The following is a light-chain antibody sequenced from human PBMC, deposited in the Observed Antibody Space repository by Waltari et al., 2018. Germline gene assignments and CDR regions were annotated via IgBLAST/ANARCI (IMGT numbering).Light chain of an antibody. CDR3: HQYNDGPPFN. J-gene: IGKJ2*01. V-gene: IGKV3-15*01. Sequence: EIVMTQSPATRSVSPGERAILSCRASQSVTTNLAWYQQKPGQAPRLLIYGASTRATDIPARFSGSGSGTEFTLTISSLQSEDFAVYYCHQYNDGPPFNFGQGTKLEIK. CDR1: QSVTTN. CDR2: GAS.